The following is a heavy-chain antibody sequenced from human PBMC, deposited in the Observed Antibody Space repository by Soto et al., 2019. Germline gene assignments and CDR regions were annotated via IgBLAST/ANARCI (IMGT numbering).Heavy chain of an antibody. V-gene: IGHV4-39*01. D-gene: IGHD6-13*01. CDR1: DDSINSDKYY. Sequence: SETLSLTCSVSDDSINSDKYYWGWIRQPPGKGLEWIGSIYYRGNAYYNPSLQTRVTISLDKSKSQFSLKLSSVTAADSAVYYFVRSPPSSSWPLDYWGQGTLVTGSS. CDR3: VRSPPSSSWPLDY. CDR2: IYYRGNA. J-gene: IGHJ4*02.